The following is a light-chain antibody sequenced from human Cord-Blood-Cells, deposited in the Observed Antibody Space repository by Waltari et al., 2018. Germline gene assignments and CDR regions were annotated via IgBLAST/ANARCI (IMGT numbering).Light chain of an antibody. CDR1: QSISSY. CDR3: QQCYSTPPT. CDR2: AAS. V-gene: IGKV1-39*01. J-gene: IGKJ2*01. Sequence: DIQVTQSPSSLSAPVGVRVTITCRASQSISSYLNWYQQKPGKAPKLLIYAASSLQSGVPSRISGSGSGTDFTLTNRSLQPEDFATYYCQQCYSTPPTFGQGNKLEIK.